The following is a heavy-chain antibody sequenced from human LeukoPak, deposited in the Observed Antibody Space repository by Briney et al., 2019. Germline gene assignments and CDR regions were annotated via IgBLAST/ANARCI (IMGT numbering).Heavy chain of an antibody. CDR1: GDSITNRNW. V-gene: IGHV4-4*02. Sequence: SGTLSLTCAVSGDSITNRNWWNWVRQPPGKGLEWIGEISHSGRTNYKPSLKSRVDISVDKSKNEFSLNLSSVTAADTAVYYCARDSPAYCSGGNCYNGYFDLWGRGTLVSVSS. D-gene: IGHD2-15*01. J-gene: IGHJ2*01. CDR3: ARDSPAYCSGGNCYNGYFDL. CDR2: ISHSGRT.